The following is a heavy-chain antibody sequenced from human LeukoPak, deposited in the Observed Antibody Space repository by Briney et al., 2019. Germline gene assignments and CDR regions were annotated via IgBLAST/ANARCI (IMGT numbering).Heavy chain of an antibody. J-gene: IGHJ4*02. D-gene: IGHD3-16*02. Sequence: PSETLSLTCSVSGDSIRSYYWSWIRQIPGKGLEWMGYIYFSGATSYNPSLRSRATISLDTSKSQFSLTLASVTAADTAVYYCAIGIVSWNYWGRGTLVTVSS. V-gene: IGHV4-59*08. CDR3: AIGIVSWNY. CDR1: GDSIRSYY. CDR2: IYFSGAT.